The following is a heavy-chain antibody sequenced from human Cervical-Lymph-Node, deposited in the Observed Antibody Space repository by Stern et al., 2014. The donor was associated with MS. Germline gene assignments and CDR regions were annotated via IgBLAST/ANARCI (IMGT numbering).Heavy chain of an antibody. CDR3: ARDYDVLTGAFDY. V-gene: IGHV3-21*01. CDR2: ISSSSISI. D-gene: IGHD3-9*01. Sequence: EVQLVESGGGLVKPGGSLSLSCAASGFTFRNYNMNWVRQAPGKGLEWVSYISSSSISIYYADSVKGRFTISRDNAKNSLSLQMNSLRADDTAVYYCARDYDVLTGAFDYWGQGTLVTVSS. J-gene: IGHJ4*02. CDR1: GFTFRNYN.